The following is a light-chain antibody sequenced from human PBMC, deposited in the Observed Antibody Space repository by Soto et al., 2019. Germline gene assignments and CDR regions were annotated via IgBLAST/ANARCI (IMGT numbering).Light chain of an antibody. J-gene: IGKJ4*01. CDR2: DAS. CDR3: QQYDNLPLT. CDR1: QDIGNF. Sequence: DIQMTQSLPTLSASVGDRVTITCQASQDIGNFLSWYQQKPGKVPKLLIFDASNLETGVPSRFIGSRSGTDFTFTISSLQPEDIATYYCQQYDNLPLTFGGGTKVEIK. V-gene: IGKV1-33*01.